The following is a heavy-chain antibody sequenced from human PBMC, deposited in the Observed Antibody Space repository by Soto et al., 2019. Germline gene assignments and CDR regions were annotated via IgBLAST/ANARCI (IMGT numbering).Heavy chain of an antibody. J-gene: IGHJ4*02. CDR2: IYYSGST. CDR3: ARQAYLTNFDY. CDR1: GGSISSYY. V-gene: IGHV4-59*08. Sequence: SDSLSLTCTVSGGSISSYYWRWIRQPPGKGLEWVGYIYYSGSTNYNPSLKSRVTISVDTSKNQFSLKLSSVTAADTAVYYCARQAYLTNFDYWGQGTLVTVSS.